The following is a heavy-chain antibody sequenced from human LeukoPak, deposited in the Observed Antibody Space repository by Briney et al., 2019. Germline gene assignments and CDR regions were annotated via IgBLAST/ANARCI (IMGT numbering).Heavy chain of an antibody. V-gene: IGHV3-23*01. Sequence: PPGGSLRLSCAASGFTVSSNYMSWVRLAPGKGLEWVSAISGLGGRTYYADSVKGRFTISRDNSKNTLYLQMNSLRAEDTAVYYCAKDGYYYGSGSYATDAFDIWGQGTMVTVSS. D-gene: IGHD3-10*01. CDR3: AKDGYYYGSGSYATDAFDI. CDR1: GFTVSSNY. CDR2: ISGLGGRT. J-gene: IGHJ3*02.